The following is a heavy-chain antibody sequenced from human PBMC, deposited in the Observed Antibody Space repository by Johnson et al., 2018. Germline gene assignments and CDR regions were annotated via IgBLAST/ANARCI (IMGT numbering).Heavy chain of an antibody. D-gene: IGHD3-22*01. CDR2: ISYDGSKK. CDR3: ASDKGNFFDSSGIFVN. V-gene: IGHV3-30*03. CDR1: GFTFRNSA. J-gene: IGHJ4*02. Sequence: QVQLVESGGGVVQPGNSLRLSCAASGFTFRNSAMHWVRQAPGKGLAWVALISYDGSKKFYGDSVKGRFTISRYHFKNTVFVQMNSLRPDDTAVYYCASDKGNFFDSSGIFVNWGQGTLVTVSS.